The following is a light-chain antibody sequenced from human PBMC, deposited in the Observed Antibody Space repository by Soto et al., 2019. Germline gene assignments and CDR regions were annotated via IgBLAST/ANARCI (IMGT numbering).Light chain of an antibody. J-gene: IGLJ1*01. CDR3: QTWDSSIAV. CDR2: QDD. Sequence: SYELTQPPSVSVSPGQTASITCAGDKLGEKNAYWFHQKPGQSPVLVIYQDDKRPSGIPERFSGSNSGNTATLTISGTQATDEADYYCQTWDSSIAVFGTGTKVTVL. V-gene: IGLV3-1*01. CDR1: KLGEKN.